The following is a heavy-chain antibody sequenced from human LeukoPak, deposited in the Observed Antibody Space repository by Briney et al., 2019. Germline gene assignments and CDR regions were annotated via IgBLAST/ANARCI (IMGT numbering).Heavy chain of an antibody. V-gene: IGHV1-46*01. CDR2: INPTAGST. Sequence: ASVKVSCKASGYTFTDFDINWVRQATGQGLEWMGIINPTAGSTYYAQKFQGRVTMTRDTSTTTVYMELSSLRSEDTAVYYCVRDRGTHTKYNHFDYWGQGTLVTGSS. J-gene: IGHJ4*02. CDR1: GYTFTDFD. D-gene: IGHD1-14*01. CDR3: VRDRGTHTKYNHFDY.